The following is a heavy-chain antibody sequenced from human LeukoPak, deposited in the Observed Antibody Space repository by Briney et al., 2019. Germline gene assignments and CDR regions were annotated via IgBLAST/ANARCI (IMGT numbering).Heavy chain of an antibody. CDR1: GFTFSSYA. D-gene: IGHD4-11*01. CDR3: AKGDYNNPPPSYYHYGMDV. J-gene: IGHJ6*02. V-gene: IGHV3-23*01. CDR2: ISGGGTST. Sequence: PGGSLRLSCAASGFTFSSYAMSWVRQAPGKGLEWVSSISGGGTSTYYADSVKGRFTISRDSSRNTLYLQMNSLKVDDTAVYYCAKGDYNNPPPSYYHYGMDVWGQGTTVTVSS.